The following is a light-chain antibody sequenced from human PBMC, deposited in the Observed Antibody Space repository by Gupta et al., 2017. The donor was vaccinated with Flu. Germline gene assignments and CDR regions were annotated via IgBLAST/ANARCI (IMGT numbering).Light chain of an antibody. J-gene: IGKJ1*01. V-gene: IGKV3-15*01. CDR3: QQYKNWPRT. Sequence: ETVMTQSRATLSVSPGERATLSCRASQSVSINLAWYQQKPGQAPRLLIYGASTRATGVPARFSGSGSGTEFTLTISSLQSEDFAVYYCQQYKNWPRTFGQGTKVEIK. CDR2: GAS. CDR1: QSVSIN.